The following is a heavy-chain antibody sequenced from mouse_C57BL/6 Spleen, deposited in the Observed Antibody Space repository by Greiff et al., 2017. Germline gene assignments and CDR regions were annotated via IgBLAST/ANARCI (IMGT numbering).Heavy chain of an antibody. Sequence: VQLQQPGAELVMPGASVKLSCKASGYTFTSYWMHWVKQRPGQGLEWIGEIDPSDSYTNYNQKFKGKSTLTVDKSSSTAYMQLSSLTSEDSAVYYCARGDDGSSYRNVDYWGQGTTLTVSS. D-gene: IGHD1-1*01. V-gene: IGHV1-69*01. J-gene: IGHJ2*01. CDR1: GYTFTSYW. CDR2: IDPSDSYT. CDR3: ARGDDGSSYRNVDY.